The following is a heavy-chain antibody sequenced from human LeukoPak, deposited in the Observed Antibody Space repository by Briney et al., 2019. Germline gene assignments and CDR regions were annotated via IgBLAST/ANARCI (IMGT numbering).Heavy chain of an antibody. D-gene: IGHD3-16*01. CDR3: ARGENTYIDY. J-gene: IGHJ4*02. Sequence: GGSLRLSCAASGFTFSIYWMHWARQAPGKGLVWVSRISSEGSSTTYADSVKGRFTISRDNAKDTLYLQMNSLRAEDTAVYYCARGENTYIDYWGQGTLVTVSS. CDR2: ISSEGSST. V-gene: IGHV3-74*01. CDR1: GFTFSIYW.